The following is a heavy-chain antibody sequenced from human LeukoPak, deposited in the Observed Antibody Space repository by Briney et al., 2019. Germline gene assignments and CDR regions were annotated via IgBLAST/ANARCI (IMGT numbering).Heavy chain of an antibody. V-gene: IGHV3-48*01. D-gene: IGHD4-17*01. CDR3: AIDYGDYNFDY. CDR1: GFIFSSYS. J-gene: IGHJ4*02. CDR2: ISSSCSTI. Sequence: GGSLRLSCAASGFIFSSYSMNWVRQAPGKGLVWVSYISSSCSTIYYADSVEGRFTISRDNAKNSLYLPMNSVRAEDTAVYYCAIDYGDYNFDYWGQGTLVTVSS.